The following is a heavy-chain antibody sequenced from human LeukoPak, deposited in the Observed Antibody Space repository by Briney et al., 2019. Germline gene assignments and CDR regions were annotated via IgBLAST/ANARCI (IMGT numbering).Heavy chain of an antibody. CDR3: ARLSEEGATTPYFQH. CDR1: GYSFTSDW. J-gene: IGHJ1*01. D-gene: IGHD1-26*01. V-gene: IGHV5-51*01. Sequence: GESLKISCNGSGYSFTSDWIGWVRQMPGKGLEWMGIIYPGDSDTKYSPSFQGQVTISADKSISTAYLQWSSLKASDTAMYYCARLSEEGATTPYFQHWGQGTLVTVSS. CDR2: IYPGDSDT.